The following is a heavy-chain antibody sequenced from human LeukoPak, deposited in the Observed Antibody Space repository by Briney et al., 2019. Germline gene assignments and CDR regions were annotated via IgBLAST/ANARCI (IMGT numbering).Heavy chain of an antibody. CDR1: AFTFSSYW. CDR2: INSDGTTT. D-gene: IGHD6-13*01. V-gene: IGHV3-74*01. CDR3: AGGYYSGSRIDY. J-gene: IGHJ4*02. Sequence: PGGSLRLSCAASAFTFSSYWMHWVRQGPGKGLMWVARINSDGTTTTYADSVKGRFTISRDNARNTLYLQMNSLTADDTAVYYCAGGYYSGSRIDYWGQGTLVTVSS.